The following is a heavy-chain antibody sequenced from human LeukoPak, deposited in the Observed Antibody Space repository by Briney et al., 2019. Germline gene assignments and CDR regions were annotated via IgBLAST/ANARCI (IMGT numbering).Heavy chain of an antibody. CDR2: IYSSGST. CDR1: GVSISSSSYY. D-gene: IGHD4/OR15-4a*01. J-gene: IGHJ4*02. Sequence: SETLSLTCTVSGVSISSSSYYWGWIRQPPGKGLEWIGSIYSSGSTYYNPSLKSRVTISVDTSKNQFTLKLSSVTAADTAVYYCAKEGIYTYGASDFDYWGQGTLVTVSS. CDR3: AKEGIYTYGASDFDY. V-gene: IGHV4-39*06.